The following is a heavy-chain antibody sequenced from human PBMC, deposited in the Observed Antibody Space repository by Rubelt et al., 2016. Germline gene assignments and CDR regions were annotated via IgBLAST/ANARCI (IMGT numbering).Heavy chain of an antibody. CDR2: LKPAGCEE. V-gene: IGHV3-7*03. Sequence: EVQLVESGGGLVQPGGSLRLYCAASGFTFSSYWMSWVRQAPGKGLEWVAKLKPAGCEEYYGDSVKGRFTISRDNAKNSLYLQMNSLRAEDTAVYYCARDLGSDSSSFGAFDIWGQGTMVTVSS. D-gene: IGHD6-13*01. J-gene: IGHJ3*02. CDR3: ARDLGSDSSSFGAFDI. CDR1: GFTFSSYW.